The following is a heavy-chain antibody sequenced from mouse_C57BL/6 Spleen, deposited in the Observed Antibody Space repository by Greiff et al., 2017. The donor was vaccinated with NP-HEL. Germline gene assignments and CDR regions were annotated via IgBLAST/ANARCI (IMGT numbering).Heavy chain of an antibody. D-gene: IGHD1-1*01. CDR2: IDPETGGT. CDR3: TRGKGSSYRWYFDV. J-gene: IGHJ1*03. V-gene: IGHV1-15*01. CDR1: GYTFTDYE. Sequence: VQLQQSGAELVRPGASVTLSCKASGYTFTDYEMHWVKQTPVHGLEWIGAIDPETGGTAYNQKFTGKAILTADKSSSTAYMERRSLTSEDSSVYYCTRGKGSSYRWYFDVWGTGTTVTVSS.